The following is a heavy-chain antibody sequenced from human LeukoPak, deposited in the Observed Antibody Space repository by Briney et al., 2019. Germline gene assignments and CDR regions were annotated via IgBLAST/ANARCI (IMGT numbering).Heavy chain of an antibody. CDR2: IYYSGNT. CDR3: ARVETTMIRY. Sequence: SETLSLTCTVSGYSISSGVYYWTWIRQDPGKGLEWIGYIYYSGNTFYNPALKSRATISVDTSKNQFSLTLSSVSAADTAVYYCARVETTMIRYWGQGTLVAVSS. D-gene: IGHD3-16*01. J-gene: IGHJ4*02. V-gene: IGHV4-31*03. CDR1: GYSISSGVYY.